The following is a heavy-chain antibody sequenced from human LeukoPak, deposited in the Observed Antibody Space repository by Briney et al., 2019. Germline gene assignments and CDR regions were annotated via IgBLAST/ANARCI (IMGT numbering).Heavy chain of an antibody. V-gene: IGHV3-11*01. J-gene: IGHJ5*02. D-gene: IGHD6-19*01. CDR2: ISSSGSTI. CDR1: GFTFSDYY. Sequence: GGSLRLSCAASGFTFSDYYMSWIRQAPGKGLEWVSYISSSGSTIYYADSVKGRFTISRDNAKNSLYLQMNSLRAEDTAVYYCARQYSSGWYDTYNWFDPWGQGTLVTVSS. CDR3: ARQYSSGWYDTYNWFDP.